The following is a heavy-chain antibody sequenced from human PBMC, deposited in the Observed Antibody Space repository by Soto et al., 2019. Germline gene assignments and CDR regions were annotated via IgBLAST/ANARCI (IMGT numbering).Heavy chain of an antibody. Sequence: EVELLESGGAFIQPGGSLRLSCAASGFPFSNYAMAWVRQASGKGLEWVAGLSGNSVHAFYADSVKGRFTSSRDNSRNTLYLQMESLRAEDTATYYCARAPSEYIWGSYLRYFEYWGQGTLVAVSS. V-gene: IGHV3-23*01. J-gene: IGHJ4*02. D-gene: IGHD3-16*02. CDR3: ARAPSEYIWGSYLRYFEY. CDR2: LSGNSVHA. CDR1: GFPFSNYA.